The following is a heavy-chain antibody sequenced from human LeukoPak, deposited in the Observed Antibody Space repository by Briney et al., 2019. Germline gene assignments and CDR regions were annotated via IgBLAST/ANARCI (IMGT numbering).Heavy chain of an antibody. CDR2: IYTSGST. V-gene: IGHV4-4*07. CDR3: AREPIAAAAPLDY. Sequence: SETLSLTCTVSGGSISSYYWSRIRQPAGKGLEWIGRIYTSGSTNYNPSLKSRVTISVDKSKNQFSLKLSSVTAADTAVYYCAREPIAAAAPLDYWGQGTLVTVSS. J-gene: IGHJ4*02. D-gene: IGHD6-13*01. CDR1: GGSISSYY.